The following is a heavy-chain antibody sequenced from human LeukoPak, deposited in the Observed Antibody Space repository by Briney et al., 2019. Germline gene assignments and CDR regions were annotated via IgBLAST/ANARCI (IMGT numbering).Heavy chain of an antibody. CDR2: IYYSGST. D-gene: IGHD6-19*01. Sequence: SETLSLTCTVSGGSISSSSYYWGWIRQPPGKGLEWIGSIYYSGSTYYNPSLKSRVTISVDTSKNQFSLKLSSVTAADTAVYYCARATRPSSGWYKIDYWGQGTLVTVSS. CDR1: GGSISSSSYY. V-gene: IGHV4-39*07. J-gene: IGHJ4*02. CDR3: ARATRPSSGWYKIDY.